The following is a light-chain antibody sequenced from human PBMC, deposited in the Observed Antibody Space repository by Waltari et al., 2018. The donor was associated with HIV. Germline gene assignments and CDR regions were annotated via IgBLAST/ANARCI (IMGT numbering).Light chain of an antibody. CDR1: KIGSKS. CDR2: DDS. CDR3: HVWDSRSVI. J-gene: IGLJ2*01. Sequence: SYVLTQPPSVSVAPGKTARITCGGNKIGSKSVNWYQQKPGQAPVLVMYDDSDRPSGIPERFSGSNSGNTTTLTISRVEAGDEADFYCHVWDSRSVIFGGGTKLTVL. V-gene: IGLV3-21*04.